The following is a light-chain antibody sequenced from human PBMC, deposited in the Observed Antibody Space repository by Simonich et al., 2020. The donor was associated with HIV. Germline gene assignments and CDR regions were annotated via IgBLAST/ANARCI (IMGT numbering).Light chain of an antibody. Sequence: DIVLTQSPDSLAVSLAERATINRKSSQRFLYSSNNKNYLAWYQQKPGQPPKLLIYWASTRESGVPDRFSGSGSGTDFTLTISSLQAEDVAVYYCQQYYSTPRTFGQGTKVEIK. CDR2: WAS. CDR1: QRFLYSSNNKNY. V-gene: IGKV4-1*01. J-gene: IGKJ1*01. CDR3: QQYYSTPRT.